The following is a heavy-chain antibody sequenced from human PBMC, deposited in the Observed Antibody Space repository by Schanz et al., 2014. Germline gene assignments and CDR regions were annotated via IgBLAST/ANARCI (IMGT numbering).Heavy chain of an antibody. CDR3: AHRAARARSSGVVRGPMNV. Sequence: VKNPGASVKLSCQASGSTFAGHAAHLVRQAPGQRPEWVGWIQTGSGNTKYSQKCEDRVTSTRDTYASIVYVELSSLRSEDTAVVFCAHRAARARSSGVVRGPMNVCGKGTTDIDSP. J-gene: IGHJ6*04. CDR2: IQTGSGNT. V-gene: IGHV1-3*04. D-gene: IGHD3-3*01. CDR1: GSTFAGHA.